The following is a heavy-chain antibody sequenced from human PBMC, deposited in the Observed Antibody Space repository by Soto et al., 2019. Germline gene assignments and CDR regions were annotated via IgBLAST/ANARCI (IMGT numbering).Heavy chain of an antibody. CDR3: ARDVGLDSDDFFAY. Sequence: GGSLRLSCTASGYTFTSYGMGWVRQAPGKGLQWVSTIRGDGGQTHYTDSVKGRFSISRDNSKNTVYLQMDSLRAEDTAMYFCARDVGLDSDDFFAYWGQGTQVTVSS. CDR2: IRGDGGQT. J-gene: IGHJ4*02. D-gene: IGHD3-9*01. V-gene: IGHV3-23*01. CDR1: GYTFTSYG.